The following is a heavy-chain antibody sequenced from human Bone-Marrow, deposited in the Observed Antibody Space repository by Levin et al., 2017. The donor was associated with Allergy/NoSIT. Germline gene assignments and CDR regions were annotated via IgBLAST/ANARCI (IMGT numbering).Heavy chain of an antibody. CDR2: IYYSGST. D-gene: IGHD2-2*03. V-gene: IGHV4-59*01. J-gene: IGHJ5*02. CDR3: ARRGPGYCSSTSCLKDGDWFDP. CDR1: GGSISSYY. Sequence: SETLSLTCTVSGGSISSYYWSWIRQPPGKGLEWIGYIYYSGSTNYNPSLKSRVTISVDTSKNQFSLKLSSVTAADTAVYYCARRGPGYCSSTSCLKDGDWFDPWGQGTLVTVSS.